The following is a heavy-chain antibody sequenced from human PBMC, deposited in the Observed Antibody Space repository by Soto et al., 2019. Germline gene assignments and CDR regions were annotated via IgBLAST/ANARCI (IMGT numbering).Heavy chain of an antibody. J-gene: IGHJ4*02. CDR2: INAGTGNT. CDR1: GYIFTNYA. V-gene: IGHV1-3*01. CDR3: ARDRTTSSTRQFDY. D-gene: IGHD4-17*01. Sequence: QVPLVQSGAEVKTPGASVKLSCKASGYIFTNYAIHWVRQAPGQSLEWMGWINAGTGNTRYSQKFQGRITISTDASASTAYIDLNSLRSEDTAVYYCARDRTTSSTRQFDYWGQGSLVTVSS.